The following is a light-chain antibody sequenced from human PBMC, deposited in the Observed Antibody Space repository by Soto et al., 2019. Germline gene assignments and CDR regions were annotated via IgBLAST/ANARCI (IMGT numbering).Light chain of an antibody. Sequence: DIQMAQSPSSLSAPVGDRVPITCRPSQDIRNDLGWFQVKPGKAPKSLIYAASRLQSGVPSRFSGSGSETEFSLTIINLQPEDFATYFCVQYNIYPWTFGQGTKVDIK. CDR2: AAS. CDR3: VQYNIYPWT. CDR1: QDIRND. J-gene: IGKJ1*01. V-gene: IGKV1-17*02.